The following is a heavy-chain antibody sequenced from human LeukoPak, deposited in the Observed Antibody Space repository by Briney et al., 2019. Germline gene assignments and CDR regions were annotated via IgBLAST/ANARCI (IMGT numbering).Heavy chain of an antibody. Sequence: ASVKVSCKASGYTFTGYYMHWVRQAPGQGLEWMGWINPNSGGTNYAQKFQGRATMTRDTSISTAYMELSRLRSVDTAVYYCARGGVVVPAAPYYYGMDVWGQGTTVTVSS. CDR1: GYTFTGYY. CDR3: ARGGVVVPAAPYYYGMDV. V-gene: IGHV1-2*02. J-gene: IGHJ6*02. D-gene: IGHD2-2*01. CDR2: INPNSGGT.